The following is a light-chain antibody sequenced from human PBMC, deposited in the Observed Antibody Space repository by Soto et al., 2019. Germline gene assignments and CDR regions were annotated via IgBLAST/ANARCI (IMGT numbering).Light chain of an antibody. CDR2: DAS. V-gene: IGKV1-33*01. J-gene: IGKJ3*01. CDR3: QKHDGVPL. CDR1: QDISNH. Sequence: DIQLTQSPSSLSASVGDRVTITCQASQDISNHLNWYQQKPGKAPNLLIYDASDLETGVPSRFSGGGSGTFFRFTINSLQPEDIATYSCQKHDGVPLFGPGTKVEIK.